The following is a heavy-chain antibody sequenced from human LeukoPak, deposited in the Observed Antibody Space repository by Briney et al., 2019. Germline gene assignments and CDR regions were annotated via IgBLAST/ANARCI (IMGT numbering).Heavy chain of an antibody. D-gene: IGHD2-8*01. Sequence: GGSLRLSCAASGFTFSSYAMSWVRQAPGKGLEWVSAISGSGVSTYYADSVKGRFTISRDNSKNTLYLQMNSLRAEDTAVYYCAKNLPGYCTNGVCYGGHYYYYYMDVWGKGTTVTVSS. CDR3: AKNLPGYCTNGVCYGGHYYYYYMDV. V-gene: IGHV3-23*01. CDR2: ISGSGVST. CDR1: GFTFSSYA. J-gene: IGHJ6*03.